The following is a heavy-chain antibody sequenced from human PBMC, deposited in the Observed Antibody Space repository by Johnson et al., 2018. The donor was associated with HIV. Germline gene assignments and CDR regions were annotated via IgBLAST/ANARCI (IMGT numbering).Heavy chain of an antibody. CDR1: GFTFSTYA. CDR2: ISYDGPNK. V-gene: IGHV3-30-3*01. CDR3: ARVGYYVDAFDI. J-gene: IGHJ3*02. D-gene: IGHD3-22*01. Sequence: QVQLVESGGGVVQPGRSLRLSCVASGFTFSTYAMHWVRQAPGKGLEWVTIISYDGPNKFYADSVKGRFTISRDNSKNTLYLQMNSLRVEDTAVYYCARVGYYVDAFDIWCQGTVVTVSS.